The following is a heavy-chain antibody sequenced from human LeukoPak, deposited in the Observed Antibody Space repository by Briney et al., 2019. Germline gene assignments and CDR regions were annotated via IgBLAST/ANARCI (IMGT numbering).Heavy chain of an antibody. V-gene: IGHV4-34*01. Sequence: SETLSLTCAVYGGSFSGYYWSWLRQPPGKGLEWIGEINHSGSTNYNPSLKSRVTISVDTSKNQFSLKLSSVTAADTAVYYCARAVEGITMVRGVPRLFDYWGQGTLVTVSS. J-gene: IGHJ4*02. D-gene: IGHD3-10*01. CDR3: ARAVEGITMVRGVPRLFDY. CDR2: INHSGST. CDR1: GGSFSGYY.